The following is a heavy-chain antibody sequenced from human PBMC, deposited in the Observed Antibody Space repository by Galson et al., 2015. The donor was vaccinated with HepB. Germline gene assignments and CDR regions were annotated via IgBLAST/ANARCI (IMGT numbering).Heavy chain of an antibody. V-gene: IGHV3-49*04. J-gene: IGHJ4*02. CDR2: IRSKAYGGTT. Sequence: SCKASGGTFSSYAMSWVRQAPGKGLEWVGFIRSKAYGGTTEYAASVKGRFTISRDDSKSIAYLQMNSLKTEDTAVYYCTRDRESRYSGSQYFDYWGQGTLVTVSS. D-gene: IGHD1-26*01. CDR3: TRDRESRYSGSQYFDY. CDR1: GGTFSSYA.